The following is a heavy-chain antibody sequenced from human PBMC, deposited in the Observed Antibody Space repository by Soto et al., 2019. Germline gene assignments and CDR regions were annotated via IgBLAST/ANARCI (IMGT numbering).Heavy chain of an antibody. CDR3: ARDQVGPRSVDY. Sequence: SVKVSCKAFGGSFGNSPISWVRHIPGQGPEWMGRIIPSPARTIYSRKFRGRVTLTADKSTQTVYMTLSSLTTEDSGVYYCARDQVGPRSVDYWGQGYRVT. CDR2: IIPSPART. J-gene: IGHJ4*02. V-gene: IGHV1-69*04. CDR1: GGSFGNSP. D-gene: IGHD6-19*01.